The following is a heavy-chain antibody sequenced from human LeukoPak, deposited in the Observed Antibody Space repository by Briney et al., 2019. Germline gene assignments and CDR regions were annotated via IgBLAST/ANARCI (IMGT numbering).Heavy chain of an antibody. CDR3: ARPGGQVEYFQH. CDR2: IYYSGST. CDR1: GGSISSSSYY. Sequence: SETLSLTCTVSGGSISSSSYYWGWIRQPPGKGLEWIGSIYYSGSTYYNPSLKSRVTISVDTSKSQFSLKLSSVTAADTAVYYCARPGGQVEYFQHWGQGTLVTVSS. V-gene: IGHV4-39*01. D-gene: IGHD1-14*01. J-gene: IGHJ1*01.